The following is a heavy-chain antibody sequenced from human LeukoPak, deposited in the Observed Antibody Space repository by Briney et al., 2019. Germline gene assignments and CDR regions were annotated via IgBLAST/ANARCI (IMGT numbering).Heavy chain of an antibody. Sequence: GGSLRLSCAASGFIFSTYAMSWVRQAPGKGLEWVSSISASGGSTYYADSVKGRLSISRDNSRNTLYLQINSLRAEDTAVYYCAKGGGVTRLGWFDPWGQGTLVTVSS. V-gene: IGHV3-23*01. J-gene: IGHJ5*02. CDR2: ISASGGST. D-gene: IGHD4-23*01. CDR1: GFIFSTYA. CDR3: AKGGGVTRLGWFDP.